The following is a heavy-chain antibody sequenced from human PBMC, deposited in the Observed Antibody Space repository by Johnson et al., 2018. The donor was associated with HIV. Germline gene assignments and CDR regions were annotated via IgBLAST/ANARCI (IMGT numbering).Heavy chain of an antibody. CDR2: IKSKSDGGTT. Sequence: EVQLVESGGGLVQPGGSLRLSCGASAFTFSSNDMKWVRQAPGKGLEWVGRIKSKSDGGTTDYAAPVKGRFTISRDDSKNTLYLQMNSLKTEDTAVYYCTTDDEAFDIWGQGTMVTVSS. CDR1: AFTFSSND. CDR3: TTDDEAFDI. V-gene: IGHV3-15*01. J-gene: IGHJ3*02.